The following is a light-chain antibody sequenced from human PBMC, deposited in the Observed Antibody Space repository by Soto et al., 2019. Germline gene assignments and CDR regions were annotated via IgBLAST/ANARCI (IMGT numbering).Light chain of an antibody. J-gene: IGLJ2*01. CDR1: SGHSSYA. V-gene: IGLV4-69*01. CDR2: LNSDGSH. Sequence: QAVVTQSPSASASLGASVKLTCTLSSGHSSYAIAWHQQHPEKGPRYLMKLNSDGSHNKGDGIPDRFSGSSSGTERYLTISSLQSEDEADYYCQTWGTGRGVFGGGTKLTVL. CDR3: QTWGTGRGV.